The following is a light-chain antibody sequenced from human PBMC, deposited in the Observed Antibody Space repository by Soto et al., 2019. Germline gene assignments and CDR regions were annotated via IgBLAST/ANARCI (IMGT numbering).Light chain of an antibody. Sequence: DIQMTQSPSSLSASAGDRFTITCRASQSISSWLAWYQQKPGKAPNLLIHKASHLESGVPSRFSGSGSGTEFTLTISSLQPGDFATYYCQHYNTYPWTFGQGTKVDIK. V-gene: IGKV1-5*03. J-gene: IGKJ1*01. CDR3: QHYNTYPWT. CDR2: KAS. CDR1: QSISSW.